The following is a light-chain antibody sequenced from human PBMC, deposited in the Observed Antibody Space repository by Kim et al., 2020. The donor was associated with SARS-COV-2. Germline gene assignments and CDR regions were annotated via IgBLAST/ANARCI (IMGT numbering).Light chain of an antibody. Sequence: IVMTQSPATLSVSPGERVTLSCRASQSVRNNLAWYQQRPGQAPRLLLYGASTRATDISARFSGSGSGTEFTLTIRSLQSEDLAVYYCQQYNDWAHLTLGGGTKGDIK. CDR1: QSVRNN. CDR3: QQYNDWAHLT. CDR2: GAS. J-gene: IGKJ4*01. V-gene: IGKV3-15*01.